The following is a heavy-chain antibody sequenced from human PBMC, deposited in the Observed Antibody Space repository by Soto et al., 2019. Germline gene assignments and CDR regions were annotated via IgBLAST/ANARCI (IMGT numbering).Heavy chain of an antibody. CDR3: TTGLYGSGSSGGMDV. CDR1: GFTFSNAW. V-gene: IGHV3-15*01. Sequence: EVQLVESGGGLVKPGGSLRLSCTASGFTFSNAWMSWVRQAPGKGLEWVGRIKRKTDGGTTDYAAPVKGRFTISRDDSNNTLYLLMNSLKTEDTAVYYCTTGLYGSGSSGGMDVWGQGTTVTVSS. D-gene: IGHD3-10*01. J-gene: IGHJ6*02. CDR2: IKRKTDGGTT.